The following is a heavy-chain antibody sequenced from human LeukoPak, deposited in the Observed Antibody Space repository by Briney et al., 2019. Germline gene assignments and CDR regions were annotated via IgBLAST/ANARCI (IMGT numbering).Heavy chain of an antibody. D-gene: IGHD5-18*01. V-gene: IGHV3-7*03. Sequence: GGSLRLSCAASGFIFSSSWMSWVRQAPGKGLEWVANIKQDGSQKHYVDSVKGRFTISRDNSKNTLYLQMNSLRAEDTAVYYCAKRPDTAMVTGYYFDYWGQGTLVTVSS. CDR1: GFIFSSSW. J-gene: IGHJ4*02. CDR3: AKRPDTAMVTGYYFDY. CDR2: IKQDGSQK.